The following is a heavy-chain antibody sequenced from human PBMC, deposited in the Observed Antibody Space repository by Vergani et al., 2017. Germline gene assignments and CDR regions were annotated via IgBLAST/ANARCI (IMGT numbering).Heavy chain of an antibody. J-gene: IGHJ5*01. V-gene: IGHV3-33*01. Sequence: QVQLVESEGGVVQPGRSLTLSCVASGFTFSSHGMHWVRQAPGKGLVWVAVIWYDGSNKYYGDSVKGRFTISRENSKNTLYLQMNSLRVEDTAVYDCARWGNEKRLDSWGQGTLVTVSS. CDR2: IWYDGSNK. D-gene: IGHD1-1*01. CDR3: ARWGNEKRLDS. CDR1: GFTFSSHG.